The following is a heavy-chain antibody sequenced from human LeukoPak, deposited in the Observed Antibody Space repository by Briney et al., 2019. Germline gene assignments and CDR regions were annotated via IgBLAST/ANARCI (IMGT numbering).Heavy chain of an antibody. D-gene: IGHD4-17*01. CDR2: ISYDGSNK. Sequence: GGSLRLSCAASGFTFSSYGMHWVRQAPGKGLEWVAVISYDGSNKYYADSVKGRFTISRDNSKNTLYLQMNSLSAEDTAVYYCAKPRGDYERTYFQHWGQGTLVTVSS. V-gene: IGHV3-30*18. CDR1: GFTFSSYG. CDR3: AKPRGDYERTYFQH. J-gene: IGHJ1*01.